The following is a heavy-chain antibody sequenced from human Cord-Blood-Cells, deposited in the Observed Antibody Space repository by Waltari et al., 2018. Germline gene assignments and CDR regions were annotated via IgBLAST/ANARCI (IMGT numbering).Heavy chain of an antibody. Sequence: QVQLVQSGAEVKKPGASVKVSCKASGYTFTGYYMHWVRTAPGQGLDWMGWINPNSGGTNYAQKFQGRVTMTRDTSISTAYMELSRLRSDDTAVYYCARIPDGLGLGAFDIWGQGTMVTVSS. J-gene: IGHJ3*02. CDR3: ARIPDGLGLGAFDI. V-gene: IGHV1-2*02. CDR1: GYTFTGYY. D-gene: IGHD2-8*01. CDR2: INPNSGGT.